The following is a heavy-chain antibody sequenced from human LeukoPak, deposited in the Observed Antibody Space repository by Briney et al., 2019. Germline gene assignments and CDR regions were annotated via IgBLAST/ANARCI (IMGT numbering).Heavy chain of an antibody. CDR1: GYSFTSYW. J-gene: IGHJ4*02. V-gene: IGHV5-51*01. D-gene: IGHD2-2*01. Sequence: GESLKISCKGSGYSFTSYWIGWVRQMPGKGLEWMGIIYPGDSDTRYSPSFQGQVTISADKSISTAYLQWSSLKASDTAMYYCARGSSPPDIVVVPAATFDYWGQGTLVTVSS. CDR2: IYPGDSDT. CDR3: ARGSSPPDIVVVPAATFDY.